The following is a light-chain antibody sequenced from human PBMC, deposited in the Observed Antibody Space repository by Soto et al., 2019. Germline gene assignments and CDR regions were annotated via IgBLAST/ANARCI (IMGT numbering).Light chain of an antibody. CDR3: QQYIRYPYT. CDR1: QDIGTN. CDR2: GAS. J-gene: IGKJ5*01. V-gene: IGKV1-16*01. Sequence: DIQMTQSPSSLSVSVGDRVTITCRASQDIGTNLAWFQQKPGKAPKSLIYGASTLQRAVPPRFSDSRSGTDFPLTISSLQTEDFATYYCQQYIRYPYTFGQGTRLEMK.